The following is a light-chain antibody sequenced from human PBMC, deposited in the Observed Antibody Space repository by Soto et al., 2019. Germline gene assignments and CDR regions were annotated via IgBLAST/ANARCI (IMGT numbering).Light chain of an antibody. CDR3: QQYNNWPPWT. Sequence: EIVMTQSPATLSVSPGERATLSCRASQSVRRNLAWYQQKPGQSPRLLIYGASTRATGVPARFGGTGSGTEFTLTISSLESEDCAVYYCQQYNNWPPWTFGQGTKVEVK. CDR1: QSVRRN. J-gene: IGKJ1*01. CDR2: GAS. V-gene: IGKV3-15*01.